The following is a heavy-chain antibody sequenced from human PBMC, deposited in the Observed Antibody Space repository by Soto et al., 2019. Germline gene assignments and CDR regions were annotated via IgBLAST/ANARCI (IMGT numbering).Heavy chain of an antibody. V-gene: IGHV1-3*01. Sequence: SVKVSCKASGYNFTAYAIYWVRQAPRQRLEWLGWINGGNDKTGYSQRFQGRLSITKKTSATTAFMELSNLRSEDTAVYYCARVGYFDGDGFPRPYDYWGQGTLVTVSS. J-gene: IGHJ4*02. CDR2: INGGNDKT. CDR1: GYNFTAYA. CDR3: ARVGYFDGDGFPRPYDY. D-gene: IGHD3-22*01.